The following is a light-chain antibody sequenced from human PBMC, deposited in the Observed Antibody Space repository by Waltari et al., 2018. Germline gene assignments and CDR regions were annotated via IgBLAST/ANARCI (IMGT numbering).Light chain of an antibody. Sequence: DIQMNQSPSPLSASVGDRVTITCRASQSICNYLNWYQQKPGKVPKLLIYAASTLHSGVPSRFSGSGSGTEFTLTISSLQVEDFATYYCQQSYSTAPETFGQGTRVDMK. CDR2: AAS. V-gene: IGKV1-39*01. J-gene: IGKJ1*01. CDR3: QQSYSTAPET. CDR1: QSICNY.